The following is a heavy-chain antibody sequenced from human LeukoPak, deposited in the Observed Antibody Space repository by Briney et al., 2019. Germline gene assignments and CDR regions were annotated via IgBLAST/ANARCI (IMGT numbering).Heavy chain of an antibody. Sequence: PSETLSLTCTVSGDSFTSVTDYWAWIRQPPGKGLEWIVYIYHSGSTYYNPSLKSRVTISVDRSKNQFSLKLSSVTAADTAVYYCARGGSSGYYYDAFDIWGQGTMVTVSS. D-gene: IGHD3-22*01. CDR1: GDSFTSVTDY. CDR2: IYHSGST. J-gene: IGHJ3*02. CDR3: ARGGSSGYYYDAFDI. V-gene: IGHV4-30-2*01.